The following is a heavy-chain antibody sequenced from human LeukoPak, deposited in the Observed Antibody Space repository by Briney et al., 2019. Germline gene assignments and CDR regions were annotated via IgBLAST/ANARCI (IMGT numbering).Heavy chain of an antibody. CDR3: ARDSRTISNWFDT. J-gene: IGHJ5*02. CDR2: INTGNGNT. Sequence: GASVKVSCKASGYTFTSYAMHWVRQAPGQSLEWMGWINTGNGNTKYSQNFQGRVTITRDTSASTAYMELSSLTSEDTAVYYCARDSRTISNWFDTWGQGTPVTVSS. CDR1: GYTFTSYA. D-gene: IGHD1-1*01. V-gene: IGHV1-3*04.